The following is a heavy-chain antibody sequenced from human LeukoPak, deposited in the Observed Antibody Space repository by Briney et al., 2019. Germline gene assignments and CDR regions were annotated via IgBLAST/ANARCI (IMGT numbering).Heavy chain of an antibody. Sequence: YHTALTYYNPSLKSPVTISVDTSNNQFSLRLSSVTAADTAVYYCARLQYCSGTSCYWFDPWGQGTLVTVSS. CDR2: YHTALT. V-gene: IGHV4-30-2*01. CDR3: ARLQYCSGTSCYWFDP. J-gene: IGHJ5*02. D-gene: IGHD2-2*01.